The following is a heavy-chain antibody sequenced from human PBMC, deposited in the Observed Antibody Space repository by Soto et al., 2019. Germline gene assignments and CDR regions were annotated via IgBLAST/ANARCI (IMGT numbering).Heavy chain of an antibody. Sequence: ASVKVSCKASGYTFTSYDINWVRQATGQGLEWMGWMNPNSGNTGYAQKFQGRVTMTRNTSISTAYMELSSLRSVDTVVDDCPRGPGPGDAVCGKRTTVTVS. CDR3: PRGPGPGDAV. CDR1: GYTFTSYD. J-gene: IGHJ6*03. V-gene: IGHV1-8*01. D-gene: IGHD3-10*01. CDR2: MNPNSGNT.